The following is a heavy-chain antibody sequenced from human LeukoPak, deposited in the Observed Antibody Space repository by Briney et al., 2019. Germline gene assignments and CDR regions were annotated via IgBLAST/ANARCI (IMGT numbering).Heavy chain of an antibody. Sequence: SETLSLTCTVSGGSISSGDYYWSWIRQPPGKGLEWIGYIYYSGSTYYNPSLKSRVTISVDTSKNQFSLKLSSVTAADTAVYYCARTFLRLGESSPEMDFDYWGQETLVTVSS. J-gene: IGHJ4*02. CDR1: GGSISSGDYY. V-gene: IGHV4-30-4*01. D-gene: IGHD3-16*02. CDR3: ARTFLRLGESSPEMDFDY. CDR2: IYYSGST.